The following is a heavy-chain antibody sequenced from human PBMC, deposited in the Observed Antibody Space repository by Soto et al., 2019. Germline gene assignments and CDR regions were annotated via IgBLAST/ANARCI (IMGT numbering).Heavy chain of an antibody. V-gene: IGHV1-69*13. Sequence: SVKVSCKASGGTFSSYAISWVRQAPGQGLEWMGGIIPIFGTGNYAQKFQGRVTITADESTSTAYMELSSLRSEDTAVYYCARPPLGGDYLDYWGKGTLVTVSS. CDR2: IIPIFGTG. J-gene: IGHJ4*02. D-gene: IGHD4-17*01. CDR3: ARPPLGGDYLDY. CDR1: GGTFSSYA.